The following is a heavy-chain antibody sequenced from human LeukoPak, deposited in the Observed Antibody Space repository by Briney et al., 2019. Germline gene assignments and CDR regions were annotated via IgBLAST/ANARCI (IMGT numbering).Heavy chain of an antibody. CDR1: GFTFTTYW. D-gene: IGHD5-18*01. CDR2: INGDGSST. J-gene: IGHJ4*02. Sequence: GGSLGLSCAASGFTFTTYWMHWVRQAPGKGLVWVSRINGDGSSTSYADSVKGRFTISRDNAKSTLYLQVNSLRAEDTAVYYCARGWLYSYAPFDYWGQGTLVTVSS. CDR3: ARGWLYSYAPFDY. V-gene: IGHV3-74*01.